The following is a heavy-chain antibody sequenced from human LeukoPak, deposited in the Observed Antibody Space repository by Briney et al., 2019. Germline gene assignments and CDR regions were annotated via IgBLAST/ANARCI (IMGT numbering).Heavy chain of an antibody. J-gene: IGHJ4*02. CDR3: ARDSGQRGYIN. CDR2: VSGYNGNT. D-gene: IGHD5-18*01. CDR1: GYTFTGYY. Sequence: ASVKVSCKASGYTFTGYYMHWVRQAPGQGLEWMGWVSGYNGNTNYVPKLQGRVTMTTDTSTSTAYMELRSLRSDDTAVYYCARDSGQRGYINWGQGTLVTVSS. V-gene: IGHV1-18*04.